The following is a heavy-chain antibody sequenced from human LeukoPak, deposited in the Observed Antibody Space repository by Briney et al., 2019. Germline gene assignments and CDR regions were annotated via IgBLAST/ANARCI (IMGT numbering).Heavy chain of an antibody. D-gene: IGHD3-22*01. CDR1: GCSFSSCA. CDR2: IIPIFGIA. CDR3: ATGQTPRYYYDSSGN. V-gene: IGHV1-69*04. Sequence: SVTLSFTGSGCSFSSCAFCWVRQAPGQGLEWMGSIIPIFGIANYAQKFQGRVTITADKSTSTAYMELSSLRSEDTAVYYCATGQTPRYYYDSSGNWGQGTLVTVSS. J-gene: IGHJ4*02.